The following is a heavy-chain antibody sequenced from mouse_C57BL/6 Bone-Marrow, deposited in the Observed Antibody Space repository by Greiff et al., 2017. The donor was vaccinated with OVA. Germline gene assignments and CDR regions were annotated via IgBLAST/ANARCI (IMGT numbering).Heavy chain of an antibody. CDR3: ASPYSNYWYFDV. V-gene: IGHV1-76*01. J-gene: IGHJ1*03. CDR1: GYTFTDYY. Sequence: QVQLQQSGAELVRPGASVKLSCKASGYTFTDYYINWVKQRPGQGLEWIARIYPGSGNTYYNEKFKGKATLTAEKSSSTAYMQLSSLTSEDYAVYFCASPYSNYWYFDVWGTGTTVTVSS. CDR2: IYPGSGNT. D-gene: IGHD2-5*01.